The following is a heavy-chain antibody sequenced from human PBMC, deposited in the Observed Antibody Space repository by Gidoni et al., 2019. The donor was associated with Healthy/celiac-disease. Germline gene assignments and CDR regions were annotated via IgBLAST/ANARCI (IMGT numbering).Heavy chain of an antibody. D-gene: IGHD3-3*01. J-gene: IGHJ4*02. V-gene: IGHV1-46*03. CDR3: ARDGEVTPFDY. CDR2: ISPSGGST. Sequence: QVQLVQSGAEVKKPGASVKVSCKASGYTFISDYMHWVRQGTGQGLEWMGIISPSGGSTSYAQKCQGRVTMTRDTSTSTVYRELSSLRSEDTAVYYCARDGEVTPFDYWGQGTLVTVSS. CDR1: GYTFISDY.